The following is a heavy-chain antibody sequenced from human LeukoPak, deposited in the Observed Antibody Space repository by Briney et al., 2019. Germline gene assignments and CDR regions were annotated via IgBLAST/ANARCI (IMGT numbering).Heavy chain of an antibody. J-gene: IGHJ4*02. V-gene: IGHV3-21*01. CDR1: GFTFSSYS. CDR3: ARTGYCSGGSCSYFDY. CDR2: ISSSSSYI. D-gene: IGHD2-15*01. Sequence: GGSLRLSCAASGFTFSSYSMNWVRQAPGKGLEWVSSISSSSSYIYYADSVKGRFTISRDNAKNSPYLQMNSLRAEDTAVYYCARTGYCSGGSCSYFDYWGQGTLVTVSS.